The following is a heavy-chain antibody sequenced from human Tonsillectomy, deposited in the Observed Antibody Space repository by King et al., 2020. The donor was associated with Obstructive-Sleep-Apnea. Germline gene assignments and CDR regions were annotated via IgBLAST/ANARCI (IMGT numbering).Heavy chain of an antibody. Sequence: MQLVQSGPEVKKPGTSVKVSCKASGFTFTSSALQWVRQARGQRLEWMGWNVVGSGDTNYAQKFQEKVTITRGMSTTTAYLELSSLRSEDTAVYYCAADVGSGWFSFNWYFDLWGRGTLVTVSS. J-gene: IGHJ2*01. CDR3: AADVGSGWFSFNWYFDL. CDR2: NVVGSGDT. V-gene: IGHV1-58*01. D-gene: IGHD6-19*01. CDR1: GFTFTSSA.